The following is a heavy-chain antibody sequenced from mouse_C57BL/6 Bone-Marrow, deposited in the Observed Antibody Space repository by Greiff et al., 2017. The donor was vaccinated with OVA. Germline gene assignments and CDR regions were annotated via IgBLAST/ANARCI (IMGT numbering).Heavy chain of an antibody. Sequence: QVQLQQPGAELVMPGASVKLSCKASGYTFTSYWMHWVKQRPGQGLEWIGEIDPSDSYTNYNQKFKGKSTLTVDKSSSTAYMQLSSLTSEDSAVYYCARLGRWFAYWGQGTLVTVSA. J-gene: IGHJ3*01. D-gene: IGHD4-1*01. CDR2: IDPSDSYT. CDR1: GYTFTSYW. V-gene: IGHV1-69*01. CDR3: ARLGRWFAY.